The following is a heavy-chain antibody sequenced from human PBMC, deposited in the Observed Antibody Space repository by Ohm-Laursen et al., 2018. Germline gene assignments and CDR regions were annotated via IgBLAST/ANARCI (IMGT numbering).Heavy chain of an antibody. CDR1: GFTVSGNY. J-gene: IGHJ4*02. D-gene: IGHD4-17*01. CDR2: IDRGGDT. CDR3: ARPYGDYIFVIGY. V-gene: IGHV3-53*01. Sequence: SLRLSCAAPGFTVSGNYMSWVRQAPGKGLEWVSLIDRGGDTYYADSVKGRFTISRDNSKNTLDLQMNSLKAEDTAVYYCARPYGDYIFVIGYWGQGTLVTVSS.